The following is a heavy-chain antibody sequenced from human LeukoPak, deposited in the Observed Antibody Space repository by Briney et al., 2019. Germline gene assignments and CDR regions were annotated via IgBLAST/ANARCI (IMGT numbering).Heavy chain of an antibody. CDR1: GFTFSSYA. CDR2: ISGSGGST. D-gene: IGHD3-22*01. J-gene: IGHJ4*02. V-gene: IGHV3-23*01. CDR3: SKSPSSGPNYCDY. Sequence: GGYLRLSCAASGFTFSSYAMSWVRQAPGKGLEWVSAISGSGGSTYSADSVKGRFTISRDNSKNTLYLQMNSLGAEDTAVYYRSKSPSSGPNYCDYWGQGELFTVSS.